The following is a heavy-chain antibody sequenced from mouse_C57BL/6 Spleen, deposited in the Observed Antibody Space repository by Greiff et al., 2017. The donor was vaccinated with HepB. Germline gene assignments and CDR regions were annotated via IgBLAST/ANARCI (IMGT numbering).Heavy chain of an antibody. Sequence: EVQLVESGGGLVKPGGSLKLSCAASGFTFSDYGMHWVRQAPEKGLEWVAYISSGSSTIYYADTVKGRFTISRDNAKNTLFLQMTSLRSEDTAMYYFSRPYYAMDYLGQGTSVTVSS. CDR2: ISSGSSTI. J-gene: IGHJ4*01. V-gene: IGHV5-17*01. CDR3: SRPYYAMDY. CDR1: GFTFSDYG.